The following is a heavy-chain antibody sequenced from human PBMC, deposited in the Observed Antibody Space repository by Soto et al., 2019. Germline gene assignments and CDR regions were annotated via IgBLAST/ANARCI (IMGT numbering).Heavy chain of an antibody. V-gene: IGHV1-69*02. J-gene: IGHJ5*02. D-gene: IGHD2-2*01. CDR1: GGTFSSYT. CDR2: IIPILGIA. CDR3: ARGYCSSTSCYFSSRNWFDP. Sequence: SVKVSCKASGGTFSSYTISWVRQAPGQGLEWMGRIIPILGIANYAQKFQGRVTITADKSTSTAYMELSSLGSEDTAVYYCARGYCSSTSCYFSSRNWFDPWGQGTLVTVSS.